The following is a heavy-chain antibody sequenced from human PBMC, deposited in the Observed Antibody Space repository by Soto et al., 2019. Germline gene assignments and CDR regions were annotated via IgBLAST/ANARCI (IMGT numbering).Heavy chain of an antibody. CDR3: AKERHRYRYDFWSGLLDY. D-gene: IGHD3-3*01. J-gene: IGHJ4*02. Sequence: QVQLVESGGGVVQPGRSLRLSCAASGFTFSSYGMHWVRQAPGKGLEWVAVISYDGSNKYYADSVKGRFTISRDNSKNTLYLQMNSLRAEDTAVYYCAKERHRYRYDFWSGLLDYWGQGTLVTVSS. CDR1: GFTFSSYG. V-gene: IGHV3-30*18. CDR2: ISYDGSNK.